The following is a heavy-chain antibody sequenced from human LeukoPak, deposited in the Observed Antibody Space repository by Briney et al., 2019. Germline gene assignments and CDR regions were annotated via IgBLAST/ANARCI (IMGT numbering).Heavy chain of an antibody. V-gene: IGHV3-30*03. CDR1: GFTFSSSG. Sequence: PGRSLRLSCAASGFTFSSSGMHWVRQAPGKGLEWVAVISYDGSNKYYADSVKGRFTISRDNSKNTLYLQMNSLRAEDTAVYYCARDKAYKIVVADVDYWGQGTLVTVSS. CDR3: ARDKAYKIVVADVDY. CDR2: ISYDGSNK. D-gene: IGHD3-22*01. J-gene: IGHJ4*02.